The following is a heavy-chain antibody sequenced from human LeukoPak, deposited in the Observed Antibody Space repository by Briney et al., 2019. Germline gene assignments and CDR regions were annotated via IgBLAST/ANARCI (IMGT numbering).Heavy chain of an antibody. CDR2: ISAYNGNT. CDR3: AREVDGYCSGGSCNGKYYYYGMDV. D-gene: IGHD2-15*01. V-gene: IGHV1-18*04. J-gene: IGHJ6*04. Sequence: ASVKVSCKASGYTFTIYGISWVRQAPGQGLEWMGWISAYNGNTNYAQKLQGRVTMTTDTSTSTAYMELRSLRSDDTAVYYCAREVDGYCSGGSCNGKYYYYGMDVWGKGTTVTVSS. CDR1: GYTFTIYG.